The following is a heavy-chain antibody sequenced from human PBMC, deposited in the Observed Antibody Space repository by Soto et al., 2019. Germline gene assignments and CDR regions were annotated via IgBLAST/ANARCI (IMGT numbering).Heavy chain of an antibody. V-gene: IGHV3-9*01. J-gene: IGHJ1*01. Sequence: EVQLVESGGGLEQPGRSLRLSCTVSGFIFEDFAMHWVRQAPGQGLEWVSGINWNGVNKGYAESVLGRFTISRDNANKSLYLDMNYLRPEDTALYFCAKDVDRLGELWGYFQNWGQGTLVTVSS. CDR3: AKDVDRLGELWGYFQN. CDR1: GFIFEDFA. D-gene: IGHD3-16*01. CDR2: INWNGVNK.